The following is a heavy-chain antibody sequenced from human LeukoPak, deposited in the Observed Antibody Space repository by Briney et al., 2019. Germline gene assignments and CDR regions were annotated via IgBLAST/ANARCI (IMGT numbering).Heavy chain of an antibody. J-gene: IGHJ6*02. V-gene: IGHV3-15*07. D-gene: IGHD6-19*01. Sequence: GGSLRLSCAASGFTFSNAWMNWVRQAPGKGLEWVGRIKSKTDGGTTDYAAPVKGRFTISRDDSKNTLYLQMNSLKTEDTAVYYCAREQWLSLGKIYGMDVWGQGTTVTVSS. CDR2: IKSKTDGGTT. CDR1: GFTFSNAW. CDR3: AREQWLSLGKIYGMDV.